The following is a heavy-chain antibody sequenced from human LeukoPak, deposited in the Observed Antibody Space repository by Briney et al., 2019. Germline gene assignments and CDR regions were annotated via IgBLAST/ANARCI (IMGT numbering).Heavy chain of an antibody. CDR1: GYSISSGYY. D-gene: IGHD3-10*01. CDR3: ARLALWFGEVYHFDY. Sequence: SETLSLTCTVSGYSISSGYYWGWIRQPPGKGLEWIGSIYYSGGTYYNPSLKSRVTISVDTSKNQFSLKLSSVTAADTAVYYCARLALWFGEVYHFDYWGQGTLVTVSS. V-gene: IGHV4-38-2*02. J-gene: IGHJ4*02. CDR2: IYYSGGT.